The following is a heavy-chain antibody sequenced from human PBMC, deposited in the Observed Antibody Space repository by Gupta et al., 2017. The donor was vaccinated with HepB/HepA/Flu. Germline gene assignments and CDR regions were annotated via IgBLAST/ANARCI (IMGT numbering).Heavy chain of an antibody. Sequence: EVQLLDSGGGLVQPGGSLRLSCAASGFIFRHYPMRWPRQAPGKGLEWVSAIDGRGGSTYYAAYVNGRVTISRDNSKNTLYLQMNSLRAEDTAVYYCAKPPWGSSWYPFDYGGQGTLVTVSS. CDR2: IDGRGGST. CDR1: GFIFRHYP. J-gene: IGHJ4*02. D-gene: IGHD6-13*01. CDR3: AKPPWGSSWYPFDY. V-gene: IGHV3-23*01.